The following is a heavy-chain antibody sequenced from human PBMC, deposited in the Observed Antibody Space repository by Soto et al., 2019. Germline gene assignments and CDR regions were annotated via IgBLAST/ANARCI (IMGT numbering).Heavy chain of an antibody. Sequence: SETLSLTCAVSGGSISSSNWWSWVRQPPGKGLEWIGEIYHSGSTNYNPSLKSRVTISVDTSKNQISLKLSSVTAADTAVYYCARGASGYYDSSGYYSPYYFDYWGQGTLVTVSS. J-gene: IGHJ4*02. CDR3: ARGASGYYDSSGYYSPYYFDY. CDR1: GGSISSSNW. V-gene: IGHV4-4*02. D-gene: IGHD3-22*01. CDR2: IYHSGST.